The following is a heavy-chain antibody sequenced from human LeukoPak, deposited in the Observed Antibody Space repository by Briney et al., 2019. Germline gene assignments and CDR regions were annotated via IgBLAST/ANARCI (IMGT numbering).Heavy chain of an antibody. CDR2: ISAYNGNT. V-gene: IGHV1-18*01. CDR1: GYTFTSYG. Sequence: ASVKVSCKASGYTFTSYGISWVRQAPGQGLEWMGWISAYNGNTNYAQKLQGRVTMTTDTSTSTAYMELRSLRSDDTAVYYCARDRPYYYDSSGYYPLGAFDIWGQGQWSPSLQ. CDR3: ARDRPYYYDSSGYYPLGAFDI. D-gene: IGHD3-22*01. J-gene: IGHJ3*02.